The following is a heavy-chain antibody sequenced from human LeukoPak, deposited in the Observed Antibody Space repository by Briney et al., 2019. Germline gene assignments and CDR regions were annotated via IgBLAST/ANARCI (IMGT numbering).Heavy chain of an antibody. CDR2: MNPNSGNT. V-gene: IGHV1-8*01. J-gene: IGHJ4*02. D-gene: IGHD3-22*01. Sequence: ASVKVSCEASGYTFTSYDINWVRQATGQGLEWMGWMNPNSGNTGYAQKFQGRVTMTRNTSISTAYMELSSLRAEDTAVYYRARDSLIITMIVVVTPRLPDYWGQGTLVTVSS. CDR3: ARDSLIITMIVVVTPRLPDY. CDR1: GYTFTSYD.